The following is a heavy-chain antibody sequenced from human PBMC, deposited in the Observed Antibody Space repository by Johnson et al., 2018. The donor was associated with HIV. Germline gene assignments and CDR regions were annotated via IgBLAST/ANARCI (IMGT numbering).Heavy chain of an antibody. V-gene: IGHV3-20*04. J-gene: IGHJ3*02. CDR1: GFIFDDYD. D-gene: IGHD1-26*01. CDR3: ARRDSGSLSFDI. CDR2: INWNGVST. Sequence: VQLVESGGGVLRRGGSLRLSCEGFGFIFDDYDLSWVRPAPGKGLEWVSGINWNGVSTGYADSVKGRCTISRDNGKNSLDLQMNSLRGEDTALYYCARRDSGSLSFDIWGQGTMVTVSS.